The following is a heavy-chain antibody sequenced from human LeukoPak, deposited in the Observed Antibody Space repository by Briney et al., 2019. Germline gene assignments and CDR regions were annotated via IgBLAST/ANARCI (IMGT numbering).Heavy chain of an antibody. J-gene: IGHJ4*02. D-gene: IGHD6-19*01. V-gene: IGHV4-34*01. CDR3: ARSKHGLYSSGWYYFDY. CDR2: INHSGST. CDR1: GGSFSGYY. Sequence: SETLSLTCAVYGGSFSGYYWSWLRQPPGKGLEWIGEINHSGSTNYNPSLKSRVTISLDTSKNQFSLKLSSVTAADTAVYYCARSKHGLYSSGWYYFDYWGQGTLVTVSS.